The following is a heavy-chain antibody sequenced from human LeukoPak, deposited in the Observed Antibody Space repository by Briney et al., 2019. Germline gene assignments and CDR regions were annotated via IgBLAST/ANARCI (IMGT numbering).Heavy chain of an antibody. CDR1: GYTFTSYD. D-gene: IGHD3-3*01. CDR2: MNPNSGNT. V-gene: IGHV1-8*03. Sequence: ASVKVSCKASGYTFTSYDINWVRQATGRGLEWMGWMNPNSGNTGYAQKFQGRVTITRNTSISTAYMELSSLRSEDTAVYYCARRSGYSYYFDYWGQGTLVTVSS. CDR3: ARRSGYSYYFDY. J-gene: IGHJ4*02.